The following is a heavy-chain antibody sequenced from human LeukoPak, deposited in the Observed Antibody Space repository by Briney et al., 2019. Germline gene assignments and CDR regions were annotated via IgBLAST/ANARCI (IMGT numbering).Heavy chain of an antibody. J-gene: IGHJ4*02. Sequence: PGGSLRLSWAASGFTFSGSAMHWVRQASGKGLEWVGRIRSKANSYATAYAASVKGRFTISRDDSKTTAYLQMNSLKTEDTAVYYCPQYGSGSPAGGYWGQGTLVTVSS. CDR2: IRSKANSYAT. V-gene: IGHV3-73*01. D-gene: IGHD3-10*01. CDR1: GFTFSGSA. CDR3: PQYGSGSPAGGY.